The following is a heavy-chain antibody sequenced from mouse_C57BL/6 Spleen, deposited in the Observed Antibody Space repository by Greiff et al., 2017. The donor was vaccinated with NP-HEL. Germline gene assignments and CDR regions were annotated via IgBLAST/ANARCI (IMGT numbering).Heavy chain of an antibody. J-gene: IGHJ3*01. CDR2: ISYDGSN. CDR1: GYSITSGYY. D-gene: IGHD1-1*01. Sequence: EVQLQESGPGLVKPSQSLSLTCSVTGYSITSGYYWNWIRQFPGNKLEWMGYISYDGSNNYNPSLKNRISITRDTSKNQFFLKLNSVTTEDTATYYCARNDYGSSSFAYWGQGTLVTVSA. CDR3: ARNDYGSSSFAY. V-gene: IGHV3-6*01.